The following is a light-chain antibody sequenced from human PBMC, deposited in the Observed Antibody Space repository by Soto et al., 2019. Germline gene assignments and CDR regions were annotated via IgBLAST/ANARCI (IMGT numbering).Light chain of an antibody. CDR1: QSIRSW. Sequence: DIQMTQSPSTPSAYVRDRVTITCRASQSIRSWLAWYQQKPGKAPKLLMYKASSLESGVPSRFSGSGSGTEFTLTISSLQPDDFATYYCQQYNTYPWTFGQGTKVEIK. J-gene: IGKJ1*01. CDR3: QQYNTYPWT. V-gene: IGKV1-5*03. CDR2: KAS.